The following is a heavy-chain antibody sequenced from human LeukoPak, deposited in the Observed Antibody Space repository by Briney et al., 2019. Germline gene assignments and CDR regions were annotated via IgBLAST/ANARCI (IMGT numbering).Heavy chain of an antibody. Sequence: GTSLRLSCAASGFSFSTYGMQWVRQAPGKGLEGGVVISHDGNNKYYVDSGRGRFTISRDNSKNTLYLQMNSLRAEDTAVYHCARDWDNWGYGWYFDHWGQGTLVTVSS. CDR3: ARDWDNWGYGWYFDH. J-gene: IGHJ4*02. CDR2: ISHDGNNK. CDR1: GFSFSTYG. V-gene: IGHV3-30*03. D-gene: IGHD7-27*01.